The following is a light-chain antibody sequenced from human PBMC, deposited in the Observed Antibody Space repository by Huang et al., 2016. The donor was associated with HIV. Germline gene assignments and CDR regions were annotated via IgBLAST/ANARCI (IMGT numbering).Light chain of an antibody. CDR1: QSVSSSY. CDR2: GAS. CDR3: QQYGSSPT. J-gene: IGKJ1*01. Sequence: EIVLTQSPGTLSLSPGERATLSCRTSQSVSSSYLAWYQPKPGQAPRLLIYGASSSATGIPDRFSGSGSGTDFTLTISRLEPEDFAVYYCQQYGSSPTFGQGTKVEIK. V-gene: IGKV3-20*01.